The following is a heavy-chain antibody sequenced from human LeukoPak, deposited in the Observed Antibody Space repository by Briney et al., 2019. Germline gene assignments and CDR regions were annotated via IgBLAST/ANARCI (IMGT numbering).Heavy chain of an antibody. J-gene: IGHJ6*02. D-gene: IGHD3-10*01. Sequence: GGSLRLSCVASGFTISSNYMSWVRQAPGKGLEWVSVIYTGGSTSYADSVKGRFTISRDNSKNTLYLKMNSLRAEDTAVYYCASASTMVPNYYGMDVWGQGTTVTVSS. V-gene: IGHV3-66*01. CDR3: ASASTMVPNYYGMDV. CDR2: IYTGGST. CDR1: GFTISSNY.